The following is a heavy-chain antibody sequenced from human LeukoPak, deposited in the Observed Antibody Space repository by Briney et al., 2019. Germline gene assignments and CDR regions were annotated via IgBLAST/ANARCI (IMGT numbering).Heavy chain of an antibody. J-gene: IGHJ6*03. V-gene: IGHV1-69*05. CDR2: IIPIFGTA. CDR3: ARESSVAGNYYYYYMDV. CDR1: GYTFTGYY. D-gene: IGHD6-19*01. Sequence: SVKVSCKASGYTFTGYYMHWVRQAPGQGLEWMGRIIPIFGTANYAQKFQGRVTITTDESTSTAYMELSSLRSEDTAVYYCARESSVAGNYYYYYMDVWGKGTTVTVSS.